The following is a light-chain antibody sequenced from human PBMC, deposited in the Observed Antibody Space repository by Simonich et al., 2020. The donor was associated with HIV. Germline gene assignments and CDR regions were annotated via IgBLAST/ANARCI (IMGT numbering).Light chain of an antibody. J-gene: IGKJ4*01. V-gene: IGKV1-5*01. CDR2: AAS. CDR3: QQYNSYSVLT. Sequence: DIQMTQSPSSLSASVGDRVTITCRASQSISSYLNWYQQKPGKAPKLLIYAASSLQSGVPSRFSGSGSGTEFTLTISSLQPDDFATYYCQQYNSYSVLTFGGGTKVEIK. CDR1: QSISSY.